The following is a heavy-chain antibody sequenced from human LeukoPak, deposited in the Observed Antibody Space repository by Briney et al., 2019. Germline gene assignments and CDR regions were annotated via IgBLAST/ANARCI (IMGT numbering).Heavy chain of an antibody. D-gene: IGHD3-22*01. CDR3: AREAEYSYDTSGYYHAPSDF. CDR1: GFTFSDYY. J-gene: IGHJ4*02. V-gene: IGHV3-11*04. Sequence: GGSLRLSCAASGFTFSDYYMSWIRQAPGKGLEWVSYISSSGSTIYYADSVKGRFTISRDNAKNSLYLQMNSLIAEDTAVYYCAREAEYSYDTSGYYHAPSDFWDQGTLVTVSS. CDR2: ISSSGSTI.